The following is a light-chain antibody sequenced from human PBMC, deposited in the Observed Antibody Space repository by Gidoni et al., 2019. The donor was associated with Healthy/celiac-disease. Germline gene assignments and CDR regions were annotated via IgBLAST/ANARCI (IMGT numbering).Light chain of an antibody. J-gene: IGKJ1*01. V-gene: IGKV3-15*01. CDR1: QSVSSN. CDR3: QQYNNWPQGT. CDR2: GAS. Sequence: EIVMTQSPATLSVSPGERATLSCRASQSVSSNLAWYQQKPGQAPRLLIYGASTSATGIPARFSGSGSGTEFTLTISSLQYEDFAVYYCQQYNNWPQGTFGQGTKVEIK.